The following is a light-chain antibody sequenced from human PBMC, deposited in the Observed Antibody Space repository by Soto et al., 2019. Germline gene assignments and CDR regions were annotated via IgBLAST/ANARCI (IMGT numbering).Light chain of an antibody. Sequence: QSALTQPASVSGSPGQSITISCTGTSSDVGDYNYVAWYQQHPGKSPKLLIYEVINRPSGVSNRFSGSKSGNTASLTISGLQAEDEADYYCNSFTSVNTWVFGGGTKLTVL. CDR2: EVI. CDR1: SSDVGDYNY. J-gene: IGLJ3*02. V-gene: IGLV2-14*01. CDR3: NSFTSVNTWV.